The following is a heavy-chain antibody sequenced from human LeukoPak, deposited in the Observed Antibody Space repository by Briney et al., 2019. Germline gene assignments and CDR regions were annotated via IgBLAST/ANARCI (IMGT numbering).Heavy chain of an antibody. V-gene: IGHV4-59*08. Sequence: PSETLSLTCTVSGGSISSYYWNWIRQPPGKGLEWIWYIYYSGSTNYNPSLKSRVTISVDTSKNQFSLKLSSVTAADTAVYYCARQGSYYDSSGYYYLPFDYWGQGTLVTVSS. CDR2: IYYSGST. D-gene: IGHD3-22*01. CDR1: GGSISSYY. J-gene: IGHJ4*02. CDR3: ARQGSYYDSSGYYYLPFDY.